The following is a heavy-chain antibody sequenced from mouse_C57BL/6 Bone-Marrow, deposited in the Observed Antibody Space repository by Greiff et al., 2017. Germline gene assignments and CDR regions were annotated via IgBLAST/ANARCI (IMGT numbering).Heavy chain of an antibody. CDR2: IYIGTGYT. CDR3: AEEGVNNMGY. V-gene: IGHV1-58*01. Sequence: VQLQQSGAELVRPGSSVKMSCKTSGYTFTGYGINWVKQRPGQGLEWIGYIYIGTGYTAYKEKFKGKATLTSDTSSSTAYMQLSRLKSEDSEICFCAEEGVNNMGYWGQGTTLTVSS. J-gene: IGHJ2*01. D-gene: IGHD1-3*01. CDR1: GYTFTGYG.